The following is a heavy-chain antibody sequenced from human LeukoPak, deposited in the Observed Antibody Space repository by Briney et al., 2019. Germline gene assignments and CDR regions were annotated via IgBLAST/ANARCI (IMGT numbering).Heavy chain of an antibody. CDR2: ISESGGST. V-gene: IGHV3-23*01. Sequence: GGSLRLSCTASGFSFSVYFITWVRQAPGKGLEWVSSISESGGSTYYADSVKGRFTIPRDNSKNTLFLQMNSLRADDTARYFCAKGEGLRLRGHWFGPWGQGTQVTVSS. CDR3: AKGEGLRLRGHWFGP. CDR1: GFSFSVYF. J-gene: IGHJ5*02. D-gene: IGHD5-12*01.